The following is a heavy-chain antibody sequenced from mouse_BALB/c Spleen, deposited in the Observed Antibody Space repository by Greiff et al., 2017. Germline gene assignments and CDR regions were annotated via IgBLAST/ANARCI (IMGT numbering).Heavy chain of an antibody. Sequence: VQLKESGPGLVAPSQSLSITCTVSGFSLTSYGVHWVRQPPGKGLEWLGVIWAGGSTNYNSALMSRLSISKDNSTSQVFLKMNSLQTDDTAMYCCARDPHYYAMDYWGEGTSVTVSS. CDR3: ARDPHYYAMDY. CDR1: GFSLTSYG. CDR2: IWAGGST. V-gene: IGHV2-9*02. J-gene: IGHJ4*01.